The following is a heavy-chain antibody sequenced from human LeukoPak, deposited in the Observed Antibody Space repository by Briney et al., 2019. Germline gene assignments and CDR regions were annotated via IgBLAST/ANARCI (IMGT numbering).Heavy chain of an antibody. CDR3: ARGDWNDVGGYYFDY. D-gene: IGHD1-1*01. J-gene: IGHJ4*02. V-gene: IGHV4-31*03. CDR1: GGSISSGGYY. CDR2: IYYSGST. Sequence: SQTLSLTCTVSGGSISSGGYYWSWIRQHPGKGLEWIGYIYYSGSTYYNPSLKSRVTISVDTSKNQFSLKLSSVTAADTAVYYCARGDWNDVGGYYFDYWGQGTLVTVSS.